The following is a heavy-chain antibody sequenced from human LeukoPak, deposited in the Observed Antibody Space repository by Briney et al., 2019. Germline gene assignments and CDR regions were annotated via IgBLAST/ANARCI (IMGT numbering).Heavy chain of an antibody. CDR3: ARVEADSGVLAY. D-gene: IGHD4-17*01. Sequence: GGSLRLSCGASGFIVSRNYMSWVRQAPGKGLEWVSVFYSGAPTSYADSVKGRFTISRDKSKDTLYLQMNSLRADDTAVYYCARVEADSGVLAYWGQGTLVTVSS. V-gene: IGHV3-53*01. J-gene: IGHJ4*02. CDR1: GFIVSRNY. CDR2: FYSGAPT.